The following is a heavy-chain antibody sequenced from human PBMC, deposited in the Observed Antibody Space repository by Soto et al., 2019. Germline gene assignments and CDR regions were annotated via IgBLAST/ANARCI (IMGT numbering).Heavy chain of an antibody. V-gene: IGHV3-23*01. J-gene: IGHJ4*02. CDR1: GFTFSSYA. CDR2: ISGSGGST. CDR3: AKGVSSSGWYGDYFDY. D-gene: IGHD6-19*01. Sequence: EVQLLESGGGLVQPGGSLRLSCAASGFTFSSYAMSWVRQAPGKGLEWVSAISGSGGSTYYADSVKGRFTISRDNSKNTLYLQMNSLRAEDTAVYYCAKGVSSSGWYGDYFDYWGQGTLVTVSS.